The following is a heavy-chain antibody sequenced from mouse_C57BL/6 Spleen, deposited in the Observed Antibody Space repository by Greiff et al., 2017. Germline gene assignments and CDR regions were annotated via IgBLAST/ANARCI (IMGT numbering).Heavy chain of an antibody. CDR1: GYTFTDYE. J-gene: IGHJ4*01. D-gene: IGHD1-1*01. Sequence: VQLQQSGAELVRPGASVTLSCKASGYTFTDYEMHWVKQTPVHGLEWIGAIDPETGGTAYNQKFKGKAILTADKSSSTAYMELRSLTSEDSAVYYCTRSRYYGSSYAMDYRGQGTSVTVSS. V-gene: IGHV1-15*01. CDR2: IDPETGGT. CDR3: TRSRYYGSSYAMDY.